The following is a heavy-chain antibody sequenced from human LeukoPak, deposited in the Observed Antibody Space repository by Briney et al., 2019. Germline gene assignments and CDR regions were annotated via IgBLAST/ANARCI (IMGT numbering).Heavy chain of an antibody. Sequence: SETLSLTCTVSGGSISSGSYYWSWIRQPAGKGLEWIGRIYTSGSTNYNPSLKSRVTISVDTSKNQFSLKLNSVTAADTAVYFCARMSTSGPFFDYWGQGTLVTVSS. J-gene: IGHJ4*02. CDR1: GGSISSGSYY. CDR3: ARMSTSGPFFDY. D-gene: IGHD5/OR15-5a*01. V-gene: IGHV4-61*02. CDR2: IYTSGST.